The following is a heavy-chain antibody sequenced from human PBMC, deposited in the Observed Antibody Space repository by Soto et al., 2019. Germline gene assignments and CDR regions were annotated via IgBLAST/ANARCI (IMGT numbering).Heavy chain of an antibody. Sequence: GGSLRLSCAASGFTFSSYSMNWVRQAPGKGLEWVSSISSSSSYIYYADSVKGRFTISRDNAKNSLYLQMNSLRAEDTAVYYCARDGDIVVVPAAGGPGAFDIWGQGTMVTVSS. CDR2: ISSSSSYI. J-gene: IGHJ3*02. CDR1: GFTFSSYS. CDR3: ARDGDIVVVPAAGGPGAFDI. D-gene: IGHD2-2*01. V-gene: IGHV3-21*01.